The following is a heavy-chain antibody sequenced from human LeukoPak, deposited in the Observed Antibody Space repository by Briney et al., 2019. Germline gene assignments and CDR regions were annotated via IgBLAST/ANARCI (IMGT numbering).Heavy chain of an antibody. CDR1: GYTFTSYY. D-gene: IGHD2-15*01. V-gene: IGHV1-2*02. CDR2: INPNSGST. J-gene: IGHJ4*02. Sequence: ASVKLSCKASGYTFTSYYMHWVRQAPGQGIEWMGWINPNSGSTNYAQKFQGRVTMTRDTSTSTPYMELRSLRSDDTAVYYCARDPYCSGGSCYSEDTNNLFDYWGQGTLVTVSS. CDR3: ARDPYCSGGSCYSEDTNNLFDY.